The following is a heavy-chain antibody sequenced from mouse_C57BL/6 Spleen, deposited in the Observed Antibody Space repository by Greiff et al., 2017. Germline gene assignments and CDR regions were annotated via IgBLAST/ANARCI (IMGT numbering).Heavy chain of an antibody. V-gene: IGHV5-9-1*02. Sequence: EVQGVESGEGLVKPGGSLKLSCAASGFTFSSYAMSWVRQTPEKRLEWVAYISSGGDYIYYADTVKGRFTISRDNARNTLYLQMSSLKSEDTAMYYCTRIPLSTTVVAHGAMDYWGQGTSDTVSS. CDR2: ISSGGDYI. D-gene: IGHD1-1*01. CDR3: TRIPLSTTVVAHGAMDY. CDR1: GFTFSSYA. J-gene: IGHJ4*01.